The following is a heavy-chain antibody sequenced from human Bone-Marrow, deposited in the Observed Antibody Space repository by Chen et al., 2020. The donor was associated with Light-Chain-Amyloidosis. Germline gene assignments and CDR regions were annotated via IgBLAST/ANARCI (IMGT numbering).Heavy chain of an antibody. CDR2: IRSSGGST. V-gene: IGHV3-23*01. D-gene: IGHD1-26*01. CDR3: AKEGSIVGAPSDY. Sequence: EVQLLESGGGLVQPAGSLRLSCAASGFTFSSYAMSWVRQAPGKGLEWVSAIRSSGGSTYYADAVKGRFTISRDNSKNTLYLQMNSLRAEDTAVYYCAKEGSIVGAPSDYWGQGTLVTVSS. CDR1: GFTFSSYA. J-gene: IGHJ4*02.